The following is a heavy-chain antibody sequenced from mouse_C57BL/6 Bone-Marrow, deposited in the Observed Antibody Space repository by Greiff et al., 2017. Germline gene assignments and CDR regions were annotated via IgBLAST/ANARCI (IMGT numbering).Heavy chain of an antibody. V-gene: IGHV5-4*01. J-gene: IGHJ3*01. D-gene: IGHD3-2*02. CDR3: AREGSGWFAY. Sequence: DVMLVESGGGLVKPGGSLKLSCAASGFTFSSYAMSWVRQTPEKRLEWVATISDGGSYTYYPDNVKGRFTISRDNAKNNLYLQMSHLKSEDTAMYYCAREGSGWFAYWGQGTLVTVSA. CDR2: ISDGGSYT. CDR1: GFTFSSYA.